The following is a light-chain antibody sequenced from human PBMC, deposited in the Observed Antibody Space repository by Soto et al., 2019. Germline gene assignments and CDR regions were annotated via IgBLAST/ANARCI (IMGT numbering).Light chain of an antibody. CDR2: EVS. CDR3: SSYTSSSTLV. Sequence: QSVLTQPASVSGSPGQSITISCTGTSSDVGGYNYVSWYQQHPGKAPKLMIYEVSNRPSGVSNRFSGSKSGNTASLTISGIQAEDEADYYCSSYTSSSTLVFGPGTTLTVL. CDR1: SSDVGGYNY. J-gene: IGLJ1*01. V-gene: IGLV2-14*01.